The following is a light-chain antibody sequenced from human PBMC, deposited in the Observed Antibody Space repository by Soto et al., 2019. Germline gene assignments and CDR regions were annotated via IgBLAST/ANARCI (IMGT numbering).Light chain of an antibody. Sequence: VLTQKTTTLSLSPGERATLSRKASQSVSSYLAWYQQKPGQAPRLLIYDASNRATGIPARFSGSGSGTDFTLTISSLEPEDFAVYYCQQRSNWPSITFGQGTLLEVK. CDR3: QQRSNWPSIT. CDR2: DAS. V-gene: IGKV3-11*01. J-gene: IGKJ5*01. CDR1: QSVSSY.